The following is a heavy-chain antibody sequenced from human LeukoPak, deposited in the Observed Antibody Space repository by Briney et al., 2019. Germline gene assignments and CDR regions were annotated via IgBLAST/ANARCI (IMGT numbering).Heavy chain of an antibody. CDR3: ARDISGWYSGGYFRMDV. CDR2: TSYDESNK. V-gene: IGHV3-30-3*01. J-gene: IGHJ6*02. D-gene: IGHD6-19*01. Sequence: GGSLRLSCAASGFSFSNYAMNWVRHAPGKGLEWVAVTSYDESNKYYADSVKGRFTISRDNSKNTLYLQMNSLRAEDTAVYYCARDISGWYSGGYFRMDVWGQGTTVTVS. CDR1: GFSFSNYA.